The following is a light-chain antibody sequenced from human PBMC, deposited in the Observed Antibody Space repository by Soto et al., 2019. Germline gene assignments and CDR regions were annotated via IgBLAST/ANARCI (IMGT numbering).Light chain of an antibody. V-gene: IGKV1-33*01. J-gene: IGKJ4*01. CDR3: QHYDSLPLT. CDR2: DAS. CDR1: QDIGNY. Sequence: DIQMTQSPSSLSASVGDRVTITCQASQDIGNYLSWYQQKPGEAPKLLIYDASNLKTGVPSRFSGSGSGTHFTFTISSLQPEDIATYYCQHYDSLPLTFGGGTKVEIK.